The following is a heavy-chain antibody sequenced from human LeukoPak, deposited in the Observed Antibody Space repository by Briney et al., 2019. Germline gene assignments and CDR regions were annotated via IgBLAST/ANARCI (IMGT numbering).Heavy chain of an antibody. Sequence: GGSLRLSCAASGFTFGDYAMSWVRQAPGKGLEWVGFIRSKVYGGTTEYAASVKGRLTISRDDSKSIAYLQMNSLKTEDTAVYYCTRVVATVYYYYYMDVWGKGTTVTISS. J-gene: IGHJ6*03. V-gene: IGHV3-49*04. CDR1: GFTFGDYA. CDR2: IRSKVYGGTT. CDR3: TRVVATVYYYYYMDV. D-gene: IGHD5-12*01.